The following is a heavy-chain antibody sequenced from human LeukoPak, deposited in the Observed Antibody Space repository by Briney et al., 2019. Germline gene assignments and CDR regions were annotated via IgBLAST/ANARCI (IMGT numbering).Heavy chain of an antibody. CDR3: ATPVLLWFGEPNDY. V-gene: IGHV1-2*02. CDR1: GYTFTGYY. Sequence: ASVKVSCKASGYTFTGYYMHWVRQAPGQGLEWMGWINPNSGGTNYAQKFQGRVTMTRDTSISTAYMELSRLRSDDTAVYYCATPVLLWFGEPNDYWGQGTLVTVSS. J-gene: IGHJ4*02. CDR2: INPNSGGT. D-gene: IGHD3-10*01.